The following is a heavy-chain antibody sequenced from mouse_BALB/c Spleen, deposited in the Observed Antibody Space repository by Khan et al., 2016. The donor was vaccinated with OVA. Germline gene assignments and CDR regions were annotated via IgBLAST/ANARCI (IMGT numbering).Heavy chain of an antibody. CDR3: TRRNWDVAWFAY. Sequence: VQLKQSGTVLARPGASVKMSCKASGYTFTSYWMHWVKQRPGQGLEWIGDIYPGNTDTNYTQKFKGQAKLTAVTSTSTAYMELSSLTNEDSAVYYCTRRNWDVAWFAYWGQGTLVTVSA. J-gene: IGHJ3*01. V-gene: IGHV1-5*01. CDR1: GYTFTSYW. CDR2: IYPGNTDT. D-gene: IGHD4-1*01.